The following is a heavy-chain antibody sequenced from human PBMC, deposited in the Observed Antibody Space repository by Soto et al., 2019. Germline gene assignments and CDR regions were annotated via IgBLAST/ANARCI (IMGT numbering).Heavy chain of an antibody. CDR3: ARGVSLGYCDY. CDR1: GYPFPLYK. Sequence: GASVKVSCKASGYPFPLYKMHWVRQAPGQGLEWMGMINPSAGSKIYGQKFQGRVTMTRDTSTSTLYMELNSMRSEDTAVYYCARGVSLGYCDYWGQGTLVTVSS. D-gene: IGHD3-22*01. J-gene: IGHJ4*02. CDR2: INPSAGSK. V-gene: IGHV1-46*03.